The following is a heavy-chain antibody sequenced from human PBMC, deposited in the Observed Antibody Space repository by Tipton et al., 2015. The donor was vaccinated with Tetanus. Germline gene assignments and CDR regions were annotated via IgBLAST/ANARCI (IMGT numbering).Heavy chain of an antibody. CDR1: GGSISSYY. CDR2: IYYSGST. D-gene: IGHD1-26*01. J-gene: IGHJ4*02. Sequence: TLSLTCTVSGGSISSYYWSWIRQPPGKGLEWIGYIYYSGSTNYNPSLKSRVTISVDTSKNQFSLKLSSVTAADTAVYYCARREGGTGDYWGQGTLVTVSS. V-gene: IGHV4-59*12. CDR3: ARREGGTGDY.